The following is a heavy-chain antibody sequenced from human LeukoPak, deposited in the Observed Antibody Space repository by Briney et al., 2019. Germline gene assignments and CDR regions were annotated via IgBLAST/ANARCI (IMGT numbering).Heavy chain of an antibody. J-gene: IGHJ5*02. Sequence: GASVKVSCKASGYTFTGYYMHWVRQAPGQGLEWMGWINPNSGGTNYAQKFQGRVTMTRDTSISTAYTELSRLRSDDTAVYYCASGPPAAMGVWFWFDPWGQGTLVTVSS. CDR2: INPNSGGT. V-gene: IGHV1-2*02. CDR3: ASGPPAAMGVWFWFDP. D-gene: IGHD2-2*01. CDR1: GYTFTGYY.